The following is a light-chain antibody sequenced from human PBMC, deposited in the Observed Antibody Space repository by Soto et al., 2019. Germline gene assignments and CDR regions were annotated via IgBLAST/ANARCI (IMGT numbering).Light chain of an antibody. V-gene: IGKV1-5*01. Sequence: IRMKKSPSPLSASVVDRVTITCRASQSISSWLAWYQQKPGKAPKLLIYDASSLESGVPSRFSGSGSGTESTLTISSLHPDDFATYYCQQYNSYPTLGQGTKVDIK. CDR1: QSISSW. CDR2: DAS. CDR3: QQYNSYPT. J-gene: IGKJ1*01.